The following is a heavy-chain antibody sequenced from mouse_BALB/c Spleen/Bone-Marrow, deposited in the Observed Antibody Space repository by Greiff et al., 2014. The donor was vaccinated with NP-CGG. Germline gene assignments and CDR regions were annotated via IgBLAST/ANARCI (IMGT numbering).Heavy chain of an antibody. V-gene: IGHV1-31*01. Sequence: VQLQQSGPELVKPGASVKISCKASGYSFTGYYMHWVKQSHVKSLEWIGRINPYNGATSYNQNFKDKASLTVDESSSTAYMELHSLTSEDSAVYYCARGSDFDYWGQGTTLTVSS. J-gene: IGHJ2*01. CDR3: ARGSDFDY. CDR2: INPYNGAT. CDR1: GYSFTGYY.